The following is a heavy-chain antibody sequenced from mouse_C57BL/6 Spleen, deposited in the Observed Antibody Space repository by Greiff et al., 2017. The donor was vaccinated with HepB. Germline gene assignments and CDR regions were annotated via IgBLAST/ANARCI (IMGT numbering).Heavy chain of an antibody. Sequence: VQLKDSGPELVKPGASVKMSCKASGYTFTDYNMHWVKQSHGKSLEWIGYINPNNGGTSYNQKFKGKATLTVNKSSSTAYMEPRSLTSEDSAVYYCARSGYGSSYGFAYWGQGTLVTVSA. J-gene: IGHJ3*01. D-gene: IGHD1-1*01. CDR2: INPNNGGT. V-gene: IGHV1-22*01. CDR3: ARSGYGSSYGFAY. CDR1: GYTFTDYN.